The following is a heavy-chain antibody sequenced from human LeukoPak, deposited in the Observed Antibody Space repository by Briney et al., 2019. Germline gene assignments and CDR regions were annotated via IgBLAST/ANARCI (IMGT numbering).Heavy chain of an antibody. V-gene: IGHV1-46*01. Sequence: ASVNVSCKASGYTFTSNYMLWVRQAPGQGLEWMGIINPSGGSTSYAQKFQGRVTMTRDTSTSTVCMELSSLRSEDTAVYYCARVGGNYPINWGQGSLVTVSS. CDR3: ARVGGNYPIN. J-gene: IGHJ4*02. CDR2: INPSGGST. D-gene: IGHD1-26*01. CDR1: GYTFTSNY.